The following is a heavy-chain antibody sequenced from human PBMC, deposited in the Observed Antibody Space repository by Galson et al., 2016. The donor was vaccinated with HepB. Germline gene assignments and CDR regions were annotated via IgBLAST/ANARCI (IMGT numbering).Heavy chain of an antibody. Sequence: SLRLSCAASGFTFTNAWMSWVRQAPGKGLEWVGRIKSKTDGGTTDYAAAVKGRFTISRDDSKNTLFLLMNSLKSEDTAVYYCTSRGGVRLGEFSVVGYWGQGTLVSVSS. J-gene: IGHJ4*02. D-gene: IGHD3-16*02. CDR3: TSRGGVRLGEFSVVGY. CDR2: IKSKTDGGTT. V-gene: IGHV3-15*01. CDR1: GFTFTNAW.